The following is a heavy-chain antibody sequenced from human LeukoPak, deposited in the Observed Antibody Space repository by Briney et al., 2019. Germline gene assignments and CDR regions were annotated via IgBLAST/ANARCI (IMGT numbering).Heavy chain of an antibody. J-gene: IGHJ4*02. V-gene: IGHV4-39*07. CDR3: ARDVLTYSSALYYFDY. CDR2: IYYSGST. Sequence: PSETLSLTCTVSGGSISSSSYYWGWIRQPPGKGLEWIGSIYYSGSTYYNPSLKSRVTISVDTSKNQFSLKLSSVTAADTAVYYCARDVLTYSSALYYFDYWGQGTLVTVSS. D-gene: IGHD6-19*01. CDR1: GGSISSSSYY.